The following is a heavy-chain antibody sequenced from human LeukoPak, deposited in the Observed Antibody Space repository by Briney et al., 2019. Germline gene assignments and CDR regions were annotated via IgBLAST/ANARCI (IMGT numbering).Heavy chain of an antibody. J-gene: IGHJ4*02. D-gene: IGHD1-26*01. V-gene: IGHV1-18*01. CDR2: ISGYNGIT. Sequence: GASVKVSCKASCCTFSSYGISWVRQAPGQGLEWMGWISGYNGITSYAQKLEGRVTMTTDTSTTTAYMELRSLRSDDTAVYYCARGDYSGSYYYFDYWGQGTLVTVSS. CDR1: CCTFSSYG. CDR3: ARGDYSGSYYYFDY.